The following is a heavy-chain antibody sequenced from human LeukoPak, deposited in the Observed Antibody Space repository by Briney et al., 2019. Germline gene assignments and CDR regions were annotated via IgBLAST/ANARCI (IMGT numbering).Heavy chain of an antibody. V-gene: IGHV3-30-3*01. J-gene: IGHJ6*03. D-gene: IGHD3-10*01. CDR3: ARDKFSGSGSYYYMDV. Sequence: PGGSLRLSCAASGFTFSSYAMHWVGQAPGKGLEWVAVITYDGSNKYYADSVKGRFTISRDNSKTTLYLQMNSLRAEDTAVYYCARDKFSGSGSYYYMDVWGKGTTVTVSS. CDR2: ITYDGSNK. CDR1: GFTFSSYA.